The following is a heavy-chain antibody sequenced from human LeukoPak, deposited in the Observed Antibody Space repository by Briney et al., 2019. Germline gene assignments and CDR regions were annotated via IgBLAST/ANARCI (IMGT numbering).Heavy chain of an antibody. D-gene: IGHD5-18*01. CDR2: IYYSGST. CDR1: GGSISSSSYY. J-gene: IGHJ4*02. V-gene: IGHV4-39*01. Sequence: SETLSLTCTVSGGSISSSSYYWGWLHQPPGKGLEWIGSIYYSGSTYYNPSLKSRVTISVDTSKNQFSLKLSSVTAADTAVYYCARRGYSYGLPASFDYWGQGTLVTVSS. CDR3: ARRGYSYGLPASFDY.